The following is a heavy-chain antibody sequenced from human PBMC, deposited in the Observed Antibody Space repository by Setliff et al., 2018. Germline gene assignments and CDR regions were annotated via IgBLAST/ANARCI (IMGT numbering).Heavy chain of an antibody. CDR2: ISAYNGNT. CDR3: ARADYSSALHYFDY. CDR1: GYTFTSYG. Sequence: ASVKVSCKASGYTFTSYGISWVRQAPGQGLEWMGWISAYNGNTNYAQKLQGRVTMTTDTSTSTAYMELTSLTSDDTAVYYCARADYSSALHYFDYWGLGTLVTVSS. J-gene: IGHJ4*02. D-gene: IGHD2-2*01. V-gene: IGHV1-18*01.